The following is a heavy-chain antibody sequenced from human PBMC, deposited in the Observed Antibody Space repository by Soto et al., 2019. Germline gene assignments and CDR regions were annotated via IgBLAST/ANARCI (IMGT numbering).Heavy chain of an antibody. CDR2: ISYDGSNK. CDR1: GFTFSSYA. CDR3: ARGTYYDFWSGYPPYGMDV. Sequence: VGSLRLSCAASGFTFSSYAMHWVRQAPGKGLEWVAVISYDGSNKYYADSVKGRFTISRDNSKNTLYLQMNSLRAEDTAVYYCARGTYYDFWSGYPPYGMDVWGQGTTVTVSS. D-gene: IGHD3-3*01. V-gene: IGHV3-30-3*01. J-gene: IGHJ6*02.